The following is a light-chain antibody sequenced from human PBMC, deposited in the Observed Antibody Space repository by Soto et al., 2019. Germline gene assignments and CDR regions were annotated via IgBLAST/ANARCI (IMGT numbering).Light chain of an antibody. CDR1: QSVGSY. Sequence: EIVLTQSPGTLSLSPGQRATLSCRASQSVGSYLAWYQQKPGQPPRLLISVASSRATGIPDRFSGSGSGTEFTLTIIRVEPEAFAVYYCQQYVASHPITFGQGTRLDIK. CDR3: QQYVASHPIT. CDR2: VAS. J-gene: IGKJ5*01. V-gene: IGKV3-20*01.